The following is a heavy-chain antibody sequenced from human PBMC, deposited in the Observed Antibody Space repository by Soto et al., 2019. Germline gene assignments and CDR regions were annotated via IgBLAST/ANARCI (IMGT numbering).Heavy chain of an antibody. V-gene: IGHV4-39*01. D-gene: IGHD3-3*01. CDR3: ARSVVIKPFDY. J-gene: IGHJ4*02. Sequence: PSETLSLTCTFSGGSISSSSYYWGWIRQPPGKGLEWIGSIYYSGSTYYNPSLKSRVTISVDTSKNQFSLKLSSVTAADTAVYYCARSVVIKPFDYWGQGTLVTVSS. CDR2: IYYSGST. CDR1: GGSISSSSYY.